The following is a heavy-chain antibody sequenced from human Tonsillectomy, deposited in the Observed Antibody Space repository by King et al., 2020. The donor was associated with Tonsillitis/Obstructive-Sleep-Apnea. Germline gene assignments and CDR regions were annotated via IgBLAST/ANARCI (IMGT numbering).Heavy chain of an antibody. V-gene: IGHV5-51*01. Sequence: ELQLVQSGAEVKKPGESLKISCKGSGYRFTTYWIGWVRQMPGKGLEWMGFIYPGDSDTRYSPSFQGQVTISADKSISTAYLQWSSLKASDTAMYYCARHVGDTSGYYSALDYWGQGTLVTVSS. D-gene: IGHD3-22*01. CDR3: ARHVGDTSGYYSALDY. CDR1: GYRFTTYW. CDR2: IYPGDSDT. J-gene: IGHJ4*02.